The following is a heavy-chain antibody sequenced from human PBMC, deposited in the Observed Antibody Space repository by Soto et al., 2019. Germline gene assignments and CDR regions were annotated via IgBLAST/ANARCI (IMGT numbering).Heavy chain of an antibody. V-gene: IGHV4-59*08. J-gene: IGHJ5*02. CDR3: ASRSAGSVNS. Sequence: QVQLQESGPGLMKPSETLSLTCTVSGGSISSYYWSWIRQPPGKGLEWIGYMFSSGTTYYNPSLKSRVTMSLDTSKNEFSLNLTSVTAADTAVYYCASRSAGSVNSWGQGTLVTVSS. D-gene: IGHD3-10*01. CDR2: MFSSGTT. CDR1: GGSISSYY.